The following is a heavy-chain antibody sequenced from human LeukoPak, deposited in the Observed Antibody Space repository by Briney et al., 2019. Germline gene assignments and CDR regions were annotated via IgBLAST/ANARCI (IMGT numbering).Heavy chain of an antibody. CDR2: MNPNSGST. CDR3: ARGSPTSGSYYALLDY. D-gene: IGHD1-26*01. CDR1: GYTFTSYD. Sequence: GASVKVSCKASGYTFTSYDINWVRQATGQGLEWMGWMNPNSGSTGYAQKFQGRVTITRNTSISTAYMELSSLRSEDTAVYYCARGSPTSGSYYALLDYWGQGTLVTVSS. J-gene: IGHJ4*02. V-gene: IGHV1-8*03.